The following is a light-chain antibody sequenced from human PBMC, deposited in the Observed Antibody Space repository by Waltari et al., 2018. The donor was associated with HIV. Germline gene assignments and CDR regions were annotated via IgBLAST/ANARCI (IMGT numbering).Light chain of an antibody. Sequence: ALTQPPSASGSPGQSVTISCTGGDRDIGSTNYVSWYQQHPGKAPKLMIYEFNRRPSGVTHRFSGAKSGSVGVLTVSGLQADEEADYYCSSYAGRDIRVVFGGGTKLTVL. CDR3: SSYAGRDIRVV. J-gene: IGLJ2*01. CDR1: DRDIGSTNY. CDR2: EFN. V-gene: IGLV2-8*01.